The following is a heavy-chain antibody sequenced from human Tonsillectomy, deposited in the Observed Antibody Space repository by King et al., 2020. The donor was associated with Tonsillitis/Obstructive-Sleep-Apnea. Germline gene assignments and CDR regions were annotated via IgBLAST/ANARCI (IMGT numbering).Heavy chain of an antibody. CDR1: GFTFSTYS. V-gene: IGHV3-21*01. D-gene: IGHD6-19*01. CDR3: VRDNSGWSRDY. Sequence: VQLVESGGGLVKPGGSLRLSCAASGFTFSTYSMSWVRQAPGKGLEGVSTISVTSRIYDADSVKGRFTISRDNAKNSLYLQMNSLRVEDTAVYYCVRDNSGWSRDYWGQGTLVTVSS. J-gene: IGHJ4*02. CDR2: ISVTSRI.